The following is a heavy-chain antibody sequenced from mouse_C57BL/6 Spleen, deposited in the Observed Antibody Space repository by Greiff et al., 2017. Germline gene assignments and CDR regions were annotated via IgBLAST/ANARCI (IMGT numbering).Heavy chain of an antibody. CDR1: GYTFTSYW. CDR3: ARLFAY. CDR2: IHPNSGST. V-gene: IGHV1-64*01. Sequence: QVQLQQPGAELVKPGASVTLSCKASGYTFTSYWMHWVKQRPGQGLEWIGMIHPNSGSTNYNEKFKSKATLTVEKSSSAAYRRLSSLTSEDSAVYYCARLFAYWGQGTLVTVSA. J-gene: IGHJ3*01.